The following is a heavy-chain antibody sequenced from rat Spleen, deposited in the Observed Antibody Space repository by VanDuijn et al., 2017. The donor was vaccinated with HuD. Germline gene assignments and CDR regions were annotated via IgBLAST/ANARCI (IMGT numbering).Heavy chain of an antibody. CDR3: AREGITTRYFDY. CDR2: ISTLGTNT. J-gene: IGHJ2*01. CDR1: GFTLSNYG. D-gene: IGHD1-10*01. V-gene: IGHV5S14*01. Sequence: EVQLVEAGGGLVQPGRSLKLSCAASGFTLSNYGMAWVRQTPTKGLEWVASISTLGTNTFYRNSVKGRFTISRDNAKNTVDMQLSSLRSEDTAMYFCAREGITTRYFDYWGQGVMVTVSS.